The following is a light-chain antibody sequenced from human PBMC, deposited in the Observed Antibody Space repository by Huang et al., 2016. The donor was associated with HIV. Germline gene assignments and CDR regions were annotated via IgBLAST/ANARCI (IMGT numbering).Light chain of an antibody. J-gene: IGKJ4*01. CDR1: QSVNSD. V-gene: IGKV3-15*01. Sequence: EIEMTQSPAILSVSPGERATLSCRASQSVNSDLAWYLQKPGQAPRLLIYGASTRALGIPAKFNDTGYGTEFSLSISNLQSDDFGVYYCQQYNDWPPLTFGGGTKVEI. CDR3: QQYNDWPPLT. CDR2: GAS.